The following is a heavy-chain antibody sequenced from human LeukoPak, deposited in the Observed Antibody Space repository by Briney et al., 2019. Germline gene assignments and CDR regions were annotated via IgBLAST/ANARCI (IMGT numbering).Heavy chain of an antibody. CDR1: GFTLSYFE. V-gene: IGHV3-48*03. J-gene: IGHJ4*02. CDR3: ARVGEGLAAPDTGRCFDY. Sequence: PGESLRLSCAASGFTLSYFEMNWVRQAPGKGLEWLSYMSLSSSTIYYADSVKGRFTISRDNAKSSLYLQMNSLRAEDTAVYYCARVGEGLAAPDTGRCFDYWGQGTLVTVSS. CDR2: MSLSSSTI. D-gene: IGHD6-13*01.